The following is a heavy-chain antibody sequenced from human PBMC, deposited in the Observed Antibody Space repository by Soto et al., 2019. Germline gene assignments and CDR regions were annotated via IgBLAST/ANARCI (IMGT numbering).Heavy chain of an antibody. D-gene: IGHD6-13*01. Sequence: GGSLRLSCAASGFTFSSYAMSWVRQAPGKGQEWVSAISGSGGSTYYADSVKGRLTISRDNSKNTLYLQMNSLRAEDTAVYYCAKGPRTGIGAAGRRDYFYYCRQGTLVTVSS. CDR2: ISGSGGST. CDR1: GFTFSSYA. J-gene: IGHJ4*02. CDR3: AKGPRTGIGAAGRRDYFYY. V-gene: IGHV3-23*01.